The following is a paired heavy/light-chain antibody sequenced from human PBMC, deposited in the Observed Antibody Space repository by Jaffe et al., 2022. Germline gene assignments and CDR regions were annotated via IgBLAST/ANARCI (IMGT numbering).Heavy chain of an antibody. CDR3: ARDGVLRSFGKGYFDY. CDR2: INPSGGST. D-gene: IGHD3-9*01. V-gene: IGHV1-46*03. Sequence: QVQLVQSGAEVKKPGASLKVSCKASGYTFTNYYMHWVRQAPGQGLEWMGIINPSGGSTNYAQKFQGRVTMTRDTSTSTVYMELSSLRSEDTAVYYCARDGVLRSFGKGYFDYWGQGTLVTVSS. J-gene: IGHJ4*02. CDR1: GYTFTNYY.
Light chain of an antibody. CDR1: NIGSQN. CDR3: QVWDSNTENVV. J-gene: IGLJ2*01. CDR2: RDS. V-gene: IGLV3-9*01. Sequence: SYELTQPLSVSVALGQTARITCGGNNIGSQNVYWYQQKPGQAPVLVIYRDSNRPSGIPERFSGSNSGNTATLTISRAQAGDEADYYCQVWDSNTENVVFGGGTQLTVL.